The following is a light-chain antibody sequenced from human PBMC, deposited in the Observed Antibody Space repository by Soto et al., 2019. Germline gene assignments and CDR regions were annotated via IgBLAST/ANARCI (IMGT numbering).Light chain of an antibody. CDR2: DAS. CDR1: QSVSSSY. J-gene: IGKJ3*01. V-gene: IGKV3D-20*01. CDR3: QQYGSSPIT. Sequence: EIVLTQSPATLSVSPGERVTLSCRASQSVSSSYLAWYQQKPGLAPRLLIYDASSRATGIPDRFSGSGSGTDFTLTISRLEPEDFAVYYCQQYGSSPITFGPGTKVDIK.